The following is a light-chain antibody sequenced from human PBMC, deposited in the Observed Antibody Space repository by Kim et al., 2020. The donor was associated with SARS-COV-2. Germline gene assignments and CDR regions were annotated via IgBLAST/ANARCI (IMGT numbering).Light chain of an antibody. J-gene: IGKJ4*01. Sequence: EIVLTQSPGTLSLSPGERATLSCRASQSVSNNYLAWYQQKPGQAPRLLIFGASSRATGIPDRFSGGGSGTDFTLTISRLEPEDFALYYCHQYSSSPLTFGGGTKVDIK. CDR2: GAS. CDR3: HQYSSSPLT. V-gene: IGKV3-20*01. CDR1: QSVSNNY.